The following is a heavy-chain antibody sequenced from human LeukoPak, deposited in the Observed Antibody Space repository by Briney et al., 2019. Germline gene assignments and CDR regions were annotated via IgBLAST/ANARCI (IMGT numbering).Heavy chain of an antibody. CDR1: GYSFTSYW. CDR3: ARQQGELVITADY. V-gene: IGHV5-51*01. CDR2: IYPGDSDT. J-gene: IGHJ4*02. Sequence: GESLKISCKGSGYSFTSYWIGWVRQMSGKGLEWMGIIYPGDSDTKYSPSFQGQVTISVDKSISTAYLQWSSLKASDTAMYYCARQQGELVITADYWGQGTLVTVSS. D-gene: IGHD3-22*01.